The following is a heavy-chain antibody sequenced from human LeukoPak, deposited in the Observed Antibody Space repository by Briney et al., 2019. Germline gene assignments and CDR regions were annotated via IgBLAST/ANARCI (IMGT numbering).Heavy chain of an antibody. D-gene: IGHD4/OR15-4a*01. Sequence: GRCLRLSCEFSGFPFSSHAMSWVSQAPGRGLEWVSGISISADMTYYADSVEGRFIISRDNSKNTVYLQMDSRRVEDTAVYYFANEEVPIDYWGQGTLVTVSS. V-gene: IGHV3-23*01. CDR1: GFPFSSHA. CDR2: ISISADMT. J-gene: IGHJ4*02. CDR3: ANEEVPIDY.